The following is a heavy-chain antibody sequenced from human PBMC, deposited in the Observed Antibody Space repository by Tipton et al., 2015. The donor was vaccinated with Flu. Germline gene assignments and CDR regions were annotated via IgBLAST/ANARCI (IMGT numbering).Heavy chain of an antibody. CDR1: GGSISSGGAY. V-gene: IGHV4-31*03. Sequence: TLSLTCIVSGGSISSGGAYWTWIRQHPGKGLEWIGCIYYSGTTYYNPSLESRLTISVDTSKNQFSLRLNSVTAADTAVYYCARDSDYGDYENAFDIWGQGTMVTISS. CDR3: ARDSDYGDYENAFDI. D-gene: IGHD4-17*01. CDR2: IYYSGTT. J-gene: IGHJ3*02.